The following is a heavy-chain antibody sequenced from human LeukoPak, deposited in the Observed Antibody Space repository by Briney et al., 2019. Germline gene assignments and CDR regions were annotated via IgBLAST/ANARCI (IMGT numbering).Heavy chain of an antibody. J-gene: IGHJ4*03. Sequence: GGSVPHLCSASGFTLNSYLMIWVRQAPGKGLEWVANIDPDGSEKQYGDSVKGRFTTSRDNAKNSLYLQMNSLRAEDTAIYYCARSYYFGNNRWRYF. CDR2: IDPDGSEK. CDR1: GFTLNSYL. D-gene: IGHD1-26*01. V-gene: IGHV3-7*01. CDR3: ARSYYFGNNRWRYF.